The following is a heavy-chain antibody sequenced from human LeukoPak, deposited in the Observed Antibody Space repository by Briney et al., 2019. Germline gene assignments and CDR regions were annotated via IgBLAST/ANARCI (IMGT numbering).Heavy chain of an antibody. D-gene: IGHD3-10*01. J-gene: IGHJ5*02. V-gene: IGHV3-30*03. CDR2: ISYDGSNK. Sequence: PGGSLRLSCAASGFTFSSYGMHWVRQAPGKGLEWVAVISYDGSNKYYADSVKGRFTISRDNSKNTLYLQMNSLRAEDTAVYYCASMVRGSLDPWGQGTLVTVSS. CDR1: GFTFSSYG. CDR3: ASMVRGSLDP.